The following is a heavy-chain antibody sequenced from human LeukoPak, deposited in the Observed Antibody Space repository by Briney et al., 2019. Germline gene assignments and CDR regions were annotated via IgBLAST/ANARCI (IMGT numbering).Heavy chain of an antibody. J-gene: IGHJ3*02. D-gene: IGHD4-17*01. CDR2: IVVGSGNT. CDR3: AAPSDYGAFDI. V-gene: IGHV1-58*02. Sequence: SVKVSCKASGFTLTSSAMQWVRQARGQRLEWIGWIVVGSGNTNYAQKFQERVTITRDMSTSTAYMELSSLRSEDTAVYYCAAPSDYGAFDIWGQGTMVTVSS. CDR1: GFTLTSSA.